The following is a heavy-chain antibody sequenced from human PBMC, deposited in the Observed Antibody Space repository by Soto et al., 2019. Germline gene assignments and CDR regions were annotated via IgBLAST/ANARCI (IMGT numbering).Heavy chain of an antibody. CDR1: GFTFSSYA. V-gene: IGHV3-23*01. CDR3: AKDLECSSTSCRYYYYYYMDV. Sequence: EVQLLESGGGLVQPGGSLRLSCAASGFTFSSYAMSWVRQAPGKGLEWVSAISGSGGSTYYADSVKGRFTISRDNSKNTLYLQMNSLRAEDTAVYYCAKDLECSSTSCRYYYYYYMDVWGKGTTVTVSS. J-gene: IGHJ6*03. CDR2: ISGSGGST. D-gene: IGHD2-2*01.